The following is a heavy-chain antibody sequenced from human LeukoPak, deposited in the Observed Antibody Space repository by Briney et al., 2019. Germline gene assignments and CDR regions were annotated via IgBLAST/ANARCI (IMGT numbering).Heavy chain of an antibody. V-gene: IGHV3-23*01. CDR2: ISXGXXXX. CDR1: GFTFSNYA. Sequence: GGSXRLSCGATGFTFSNYAMXXVRQAPGXXXXXXXXISXGXXXXXXXXXXXXXXXXXXDNSKTTLYLQMNSLRAEDTAVYYCAKGIGYDWNYDYFDCWGQGTPVTVSS. J-gene: IGHJ4*02. D-gene: IGHD1-7*01. CDR3: AKGIGYDWNYDYFDC.